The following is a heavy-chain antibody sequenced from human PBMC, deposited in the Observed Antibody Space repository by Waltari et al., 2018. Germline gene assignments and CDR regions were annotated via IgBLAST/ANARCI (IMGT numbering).Heavy chain of an antibody. D-gene: IGHD2-15*01. CDR2: IHDGGGDT. CDR1: GFRFSSYV. J-gene: IGHJ6*02. Sequence: VQLVETGGGGVQPGGSLRLSCAAYGFRFSSYVLKRVRQAPGKGLEWISTIHDGGGDTYYADSSWSLFTISRVESRNTLSLLINGLRVVDPSVYYCVLTPACRGGFDLWVQGLSVSVSS. V-gene: IGHV3-NL1*01. CDR3: VLTPACRGGFDL.